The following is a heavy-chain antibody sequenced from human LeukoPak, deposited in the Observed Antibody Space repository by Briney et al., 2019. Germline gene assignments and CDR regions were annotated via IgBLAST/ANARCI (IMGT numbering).Heavy chain of an antibody. Sequence: PSETLSLTCTVSGGSISSYYWSWIRQPPGKGLEWIGYIYYSGSTNYNPSLKSRVTISVDTSKNQFSLKLSSVTAADTALYFCARDDTYFYDSSGHGFDFWGQGTLVTVSS. V-gene: IGHV4-59*12. D-gene: IGHD3-22*01. CDR3: ARDDTYFYDSSGHGFDF. CDR2: IYYSGST. CDR1: GGSISSYY. J-gene: IGHJ4*02.